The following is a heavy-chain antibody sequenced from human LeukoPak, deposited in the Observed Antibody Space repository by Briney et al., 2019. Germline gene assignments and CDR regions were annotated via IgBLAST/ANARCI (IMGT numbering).Heavy chain of an antibody. CDR1: RYTLTELS. Sequence: GASVKVSCKVSRYTLTELSMHWVRQAPGKGLEWMGGFDPEDGETIYAQKFQGRVTMTEDTSTDTAYMELSSLRSEDTAVYYCATSKYYYDSSGYYYWGEGTLVTVSS. D-gene: IGHD3-22*01. V-gene: IGHV1-24*01. J-gene: IGHJ4*02. CDR3: ATSKYYYDSSGYYY. CDR2: FDPEDGET.